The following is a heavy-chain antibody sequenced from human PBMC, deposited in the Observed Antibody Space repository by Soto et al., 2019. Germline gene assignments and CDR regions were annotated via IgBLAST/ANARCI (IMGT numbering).Heavy chain of an antibody. V-gene: IGHV4-59*01. CDR3: KKLPWADYGGIFDP. D-gene: IGHD4-17*01. Sequence: SETLSLTCTVSGGSISSYYWSWIRQPPGKGLEWIGYIYYTGTTNYNPSLKSRVTISVDTSKNQFSLKLSSVTTADTAVYYCKKLPWADYGGIFDPWGQGTLVTVYS. CDR2: IYYTGTT. J-gene: IGHJ5*02. CDR1: GGSISSYY.